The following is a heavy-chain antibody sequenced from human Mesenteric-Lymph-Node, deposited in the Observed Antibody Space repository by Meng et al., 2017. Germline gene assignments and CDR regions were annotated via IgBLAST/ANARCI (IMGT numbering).Heavy chain of an antibody. V-gene: IGHV3-30*04. CDR1: GFTFSNYA. CDR2: ISYDGSNK. Sequence: GGSLRLSCAASGFTFSNYAMHWVRQAPGKGLEWVEVISYDGSNKHYADSVKGRFSISRDNSKNTLYLQMNSLRPEDTAVYYCARDYGDYAFDYWGQGTLVTVSS. J-gene: IGHJ4*02. CDR3: ARDYGDYAFDY. D-gene: IGHD4-17*01.